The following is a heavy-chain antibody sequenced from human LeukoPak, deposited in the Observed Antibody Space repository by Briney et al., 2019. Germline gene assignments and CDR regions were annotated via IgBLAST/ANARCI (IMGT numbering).Heavy chain of an antibody. Sequence: ASVKVSCKVSGYTLTELSMHWVRQAPGKGLEWMGGFDPEDGETIYAQKFQGRVTMTEDTSTDTAYMELSSLRSEDTAVYYCAKAAAGTWSDVIYGPWGQGTLVTVSS. J-gene: IGHJ4*02. CDR2: FDPEDGET. D-gene: IGHD6-13*01. CDR3: AKAAAGTWSDVIYGP. V-gene: IGHV1-24*01. CDR1: GYTLTELS.